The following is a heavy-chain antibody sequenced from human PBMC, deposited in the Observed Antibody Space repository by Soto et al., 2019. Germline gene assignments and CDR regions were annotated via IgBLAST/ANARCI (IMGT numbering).Heavy chain of an antibody. D-gene: IGHD6-13*01. CDR3: ARHPALLGIAAAGTGVDY. J-gene: IGHJ4*02. CDR2: IYYSGST. V-gene: IGHV4-39*01. CDR1: GGSISSSSYY. Sequence: PSETLSLTCTVSGGSISSSSYYWGWIRQPPGKGLEWIGSIYYSGSTYYNPSLKSRVTISVDTSKNQFSLKLSSVTAADTAVYYCARHPALLGIAAAGTGVDYWGQGPLVTVSS.